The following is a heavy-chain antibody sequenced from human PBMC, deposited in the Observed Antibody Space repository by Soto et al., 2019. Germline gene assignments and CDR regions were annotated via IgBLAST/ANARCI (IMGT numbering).Heavy chain of an antibody. Sequence: KTXETLSLTCAVSGVTTSTYYWSWIRQPPGKGLEWIGYNYHSGTTNYNPSLKSRVTISVDTSKNQFSLRLTSVTAADTAIYYCVREAYIGYGHAIDHWGQGTLVTVSS. V-gene: IGHV4-59*01. D-gene: IGHD5-12*01. CDR2: NYHSGTT. J-gene: IGHJ4*02. CDR3: VREAYIGYGHAIDH. CDR1: GVTTSTYY.